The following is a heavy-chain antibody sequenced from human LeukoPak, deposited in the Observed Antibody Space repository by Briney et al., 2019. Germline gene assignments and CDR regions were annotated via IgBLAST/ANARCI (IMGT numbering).Heavy chain of an antibody. CDR1: GYTFTSYY. D-gene: IGHD3-10*01. V-gene: IGHV1-46*01. CDR2: INPSGGST. CDR3: ARASMVRGVIARYGMDV. J-gene: IGHJ6*02. Sequence: ASVKVSCKASGYTFTSYYMHWVRQAPGQGLEWMGIINPSGGSTSYAQKFQGRVTMTRDTSTSTVYMELSSLRSEDTAVYYCARASMVRGVIARYGMDVWGQGTTVTVSS.